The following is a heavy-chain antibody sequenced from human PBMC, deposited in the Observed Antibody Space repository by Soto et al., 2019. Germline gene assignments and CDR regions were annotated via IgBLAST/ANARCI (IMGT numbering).Heavy chain of an antibody. CDR1: GGSVSGYF. V-gene: IGHV4-59*02. CDR3: ARHSGVDGAFDI. J-gene: IGHJ3*02. CDR2: IFDSGST. D-gene: IGHD5-12*01. Sequence: PSETLSLTCTVSGGSVSGYFWSWIRQPPGKGLELIGYIFDSGSTNYNPSLKSRLTISLDTSKNQFFLKLRSVTAADTAVYYCARHSGVDGAFDIWGQGTMVTVSS.